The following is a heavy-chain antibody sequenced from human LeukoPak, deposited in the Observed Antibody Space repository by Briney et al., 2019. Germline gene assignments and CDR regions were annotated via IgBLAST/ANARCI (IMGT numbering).Heavy chain of an antibody. J-gene: IGHJ4*02. CDR1: GFTLRSYA. V-gene: IGHV3-23*01. Sequence: PGGSLRLSCAASGFTLRSYAIYWVRQAPGKGLEWVSGISGSGGDTYFADSVKGRFTISRDHSKNTVFLQMDSLRVEDTAVYYCAKITAGYSSGRYPGWPIDYWGQGTLLTVSS. D-gene: IGHD6-19*01. CDR3: AKITAGYSSGRYPGWPIDY. CDR2: ISGSGGDT.